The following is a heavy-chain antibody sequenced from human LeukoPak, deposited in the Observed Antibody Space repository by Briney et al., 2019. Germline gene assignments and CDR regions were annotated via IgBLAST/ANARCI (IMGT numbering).Heavy chain of an antibody. CDR2: ISSSSSYT. D-gene: IGHD4-17*01. J-gene: IGHJ4*02. CDR1: GGSISSGGYY. V-gene: IGHV3-11*06. CDR3: ARVGGVLTVTYYFDY. Sequence: LSLTCTVSGGSISSGGYYMSWIRQAPGKGLEWVSYISSSSSYTNYADSVKGRFTISRDNAKNSLYLQMNSLRAEDTAVYYCARVGGVLTVTYYFDYWGQGTLVTVSS.